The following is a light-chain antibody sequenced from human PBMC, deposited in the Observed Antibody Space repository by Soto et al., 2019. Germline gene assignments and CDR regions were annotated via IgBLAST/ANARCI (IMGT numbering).Light chain of an antibody. J-gene: IGLJ1*01. CDR2: DVS. CDR3: CSYAASNTFV. V-gene: IGLV2-11*01. Sequence: QSVLTQPRSVSGPPGQSVTISCTGTSSDVGGYNYVSWYQQYSGKAPKVMIYDVSKRPSGVPDRFSGSKSGNTASLTISGLQAEDEADYYCCSYAASNTFVFGTGTKVTVL. CDR1: SSDVGGYNY.